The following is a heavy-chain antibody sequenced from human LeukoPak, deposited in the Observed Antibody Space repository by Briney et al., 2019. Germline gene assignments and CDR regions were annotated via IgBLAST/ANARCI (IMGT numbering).Heavy chain of an antibody. CDR1: GYTSTGYY. J-gene: IGHJ5*02. V-gene: IGHV1-2*02. CDR2: INPNSGGA. D-gene: IGHD6-19*01. Sequence: ASVKFSCKASGYTSTGYYIHWVRQAPGQGVEWVGWINPNSGGAKYAQKFQDRVTMTRDTSISTAYMGLSRLRSDDTAVYYCAKGRVVAGSKSLTYHWLDPWGQGTLVSVSS. CDR3: AKGRVVAGSKSLTYHWLDP.